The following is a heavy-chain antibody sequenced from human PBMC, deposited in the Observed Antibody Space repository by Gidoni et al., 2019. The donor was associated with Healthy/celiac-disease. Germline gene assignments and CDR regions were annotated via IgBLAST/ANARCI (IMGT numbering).Heavy chain of an antibody. CDR3: ARGITTHYYDYGMDV. D-gene: IGHD4-4*01. Sequence: QVQLQESGPGLVKPSATLSLTCTVPGGSISSYYWSWIRQPPGKGLEWIGYIYYSGSTNYNPSLKSRVTISVDTSKNQFSLKLSSVTAADTAVYYCARGITTHYYDYGMDVWGQGTTVTVSS. J-gene: IGHJ6*02. CDR2: IYYSGST. V-gene: IGHV4-59*08. CDR1: GGSISSYY.